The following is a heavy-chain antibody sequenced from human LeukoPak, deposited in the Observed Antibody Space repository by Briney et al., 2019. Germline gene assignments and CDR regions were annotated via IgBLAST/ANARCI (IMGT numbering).Heavy chain of an antibody. Sequence: GGSLRLXCAASGFTFSSYSMNWVRQAPGKGLEWVSYISSSSSTIYYADSVKGRFTISRDNAKNSLYLQMNSLRAEDTAVYYCARDTLRFLEWLDYWGQGTLVTVSS. V-gene: IGHV3-48*01. D-gene: IGHD3-3*01. CDR2: ISSSSSTI. CDR1: GFTFSSYS. CDR3: ARDTLRFLEWLDY. J-gene: IGHJ4*02.